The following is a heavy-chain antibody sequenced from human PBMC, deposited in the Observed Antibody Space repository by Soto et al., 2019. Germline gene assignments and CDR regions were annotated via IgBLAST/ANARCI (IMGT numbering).Heavy chain of an antibody. J-gene: IGHJ5*01. CDR2: TIPIFDTP. Sequence: QMQLVQSGAEVTKPGSSVKISCKASGGTFGNLGISWLRQAPGQGLEWMGGTIPIFDTPHYAEKFRDRVTITADATTTAYLELTSLTSADTATYYCARDRGDGAGTKYNWFDSWGQGTLVTVSS. D-gene: IGHD3-10*01. V-gene: IGHV1-69*01. CDR3: ARDRGDGAGTKYNWFDS. CDR1: GGTFGNLG.